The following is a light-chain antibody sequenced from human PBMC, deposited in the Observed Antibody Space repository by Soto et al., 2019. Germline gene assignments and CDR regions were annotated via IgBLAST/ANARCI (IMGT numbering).Light chain of an antibody. Sequence: SSELTQPPSVSVSPGQTASITCSGDKLGDKNTCWYQQKAGQSPVLVIYQDTERPSGIPERFSGSNSGNTVTLTISGAQTMDEADYYCQAWDSTTAIFGGGTKLTVL. CDR3: QAWDSTTAI. V-gene: IGLV3-1*01. CDR1: KLGDKN. J-gene: IGLJ2*01. CDR2: QDT.